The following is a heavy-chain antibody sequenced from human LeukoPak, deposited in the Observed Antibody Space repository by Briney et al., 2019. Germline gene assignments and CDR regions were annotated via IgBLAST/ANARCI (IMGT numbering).Heavy chain of an antibody. CDR3: AKGAGGSGWYFDY. D-gene: IGHD6-19*01. CDR2: ISGSGGST. Sequence: GGSLRLSCAASGFTFSSYSMNWVRQAPGKGLEWVSAISGSGGSTYYADSVKGRFTISRDNSKNTLYLQMNSLRAEDTAVYYCAKGAGGSGWYFDYWGQGTLVTVSS. CDR1: GFTFSSYS. V-gene: IGHV3-23*01. J-gene: IGHJ4*02.